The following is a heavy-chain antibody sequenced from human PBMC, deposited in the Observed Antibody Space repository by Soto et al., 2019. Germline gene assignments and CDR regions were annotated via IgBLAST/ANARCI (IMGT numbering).Heavy chain of an antibody. D-gene: IGHD2-8*01. J-gene: IGHJ4*02. CDR2: ISYDGSNK. V-gene: IGHV3-30-3*01. CDR3: ARGSSMLADY. CDR1: GFTFSSYA. Sequence: GGSLRLSCAASGFTFSSYAMHWVRQAPGKGLEWVAVISYDGSNKYYADSVKGRFTISRDNSKNTLYLQMNSLRAEDTAVYYCARGSSMLADYWGQGTLVTVSS.